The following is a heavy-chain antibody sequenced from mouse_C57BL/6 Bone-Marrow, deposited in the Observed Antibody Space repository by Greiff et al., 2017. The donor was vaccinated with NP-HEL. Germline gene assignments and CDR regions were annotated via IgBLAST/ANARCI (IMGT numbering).Heavy chain of an antibody. Sequence: EVQLQQSGPELVKPGASVKIPCKASGYTFTDYNMDWVKQSPGKSLEWIGDINPNNGGTIYNQKFKGKATLTVDKSSSTAYMELRSLTSEDTAVYYCARKAYYGNYNAMDYGGQGTSVTVSS. J-gene: IGHJ4*01. CDR3: ARKAYYGNYNAMDY. CDR2: INPNNGGT. D-gene: IGHD2-10*01. V-gene: IGHV1-18*01. CDR1: GYTFTDYN.